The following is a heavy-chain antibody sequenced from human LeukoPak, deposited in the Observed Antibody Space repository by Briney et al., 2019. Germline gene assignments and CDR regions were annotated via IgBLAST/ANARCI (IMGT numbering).Heavy chain of an antibody. CDR1: GYTFTSYD. CDR2: INPNGGGR. Sequence: GASVKVSCKASGYTFTSYDINWVRQATGQGLEWMGWINPNGGGREYAQKFQGRVNMTRDTAISTAYMELSSLTFDDTAIYYCARVGYFYGSGSQTGGYLDYWGQGTLVTVSS. CDR3: ARVGYFYGSGSQTGGYLDY. V-gene: IGHV1-2*02. J-gene: IGHJ4*02. D-gene: IGHD3-10*01.